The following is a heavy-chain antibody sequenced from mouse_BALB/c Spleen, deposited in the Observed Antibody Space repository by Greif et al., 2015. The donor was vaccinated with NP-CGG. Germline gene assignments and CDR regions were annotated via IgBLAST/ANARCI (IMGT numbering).Heavy chain of an antibody. V-gene: IGHV3-6*02. CDR2: ISYDGSN. CDR1: GYSITSGYY. Sequence: EVQLQQSGPGLVKPSQSLSLTCSVTGYSITSGYYWHWIRQFPGNKLEWMGYISYDGSNNYNPSLKNRISITRDTSKNQCFLKLNSVTTEDTATYYCARDGNYYYAMDYWGQGTSVTVSS. CDR3: ARDGNYYYAMDY. J-gene: IGHJ4*01. D-gene: IGHD2-1*01.